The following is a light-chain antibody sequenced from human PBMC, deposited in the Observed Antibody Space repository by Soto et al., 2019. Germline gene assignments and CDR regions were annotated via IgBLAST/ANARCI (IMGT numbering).Light chain of an antibody. J-gene: IGKJ1*01. Sequence: EIVMTQAPATLSVSPGERATLSCRASQSVSTNLARYQQKPGQGPRPLIYDSSIRATGIPSRFSGRGSGTMFPLPIRSLQSEDFGLYSCQHYNNWTRTFGQGTKVDIK. V-gene: IGKV3-15*01. CDR3: QHYNNWTRT. CDR2: DSS. CDR1: QSVSTN.